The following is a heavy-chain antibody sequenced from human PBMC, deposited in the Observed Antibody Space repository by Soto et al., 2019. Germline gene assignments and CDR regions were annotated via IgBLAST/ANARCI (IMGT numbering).Heavy chain of an antibody. CDR3: AHRRHSGDWNGGYFDY. J-gene: IGHJ4*02. V-gene: IGHV2-5*02. Sequence: VSGPTLVNPTQTLTLTCTFSGFSLTTRPVGVGWIRQSPGKALEWLAFAYWDDDNRYSPSLRSRLTVTKDTSKNQVVLTMTNMDPVDTATYNCAHRRHSGDWNGGYFDYWGQGTLVTVSS. D-gene: IGHD2-21*02. CDR1: GFSLTTRPVG. CDR2: AYWDDDN.